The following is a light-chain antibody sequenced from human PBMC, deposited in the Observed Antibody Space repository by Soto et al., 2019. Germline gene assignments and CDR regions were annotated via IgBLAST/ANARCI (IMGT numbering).Light chain of an antibody. CDR1: QSISNI. CDR2: AAS. CDR3: QQYTTWA. Sequence: EIVMTQSPATLSVSPGERATLSCRASQSISNILAWYQQKPGQAPRLLIYAASTRATGIPARFRGSGSGTDFTLTISSLQSEDFAIYYCQQYTTWAFGQGTKVDI. V-gene: IGKV3-15*01. J-gene: IGKJ1*01.